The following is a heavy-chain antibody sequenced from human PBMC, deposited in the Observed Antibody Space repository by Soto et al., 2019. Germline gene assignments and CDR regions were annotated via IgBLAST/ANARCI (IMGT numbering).Heavy chain of an antibody. Sequence: SQTLSLTCAISGDSVSSNSAAWNWIRQSPSRGLEWLGRTYYRSKWYNDYAVSVKSRITINPDTSKNQFSLQLNSVTPEDTAVYYCARDVGSSWLPYYYYSGMDVWGQGTTVTVSS. V-gene: IGHV6-1*01. J-gene: IGHJ6*02. D-gene: IGHD6-13*01. CDR1: GDSVSSNSAA. CDR3: ARDVGSSWLPYYYYSGMDV. CDR2: TYYRSKWYN.